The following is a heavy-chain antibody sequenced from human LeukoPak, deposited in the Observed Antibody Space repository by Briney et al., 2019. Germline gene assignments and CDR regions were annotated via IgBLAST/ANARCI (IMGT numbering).Heavy chain of an antibody. Sequence: SETLSLTCTVSGGSISSSSYYWGWIRQPPGKGLEWIESIYYSGSTYYNPSLKSRVTISVDTSKNQFSLKLSSVTAADTAVYYCARHDPMATIKYYFDYWGQGTLVTVSS. D-gene: IGHD5-24*01. CDR2: IYYSGST. J-gene: IGHJ4*02. V-gene: IGHV4-39*01. CDR3: ARHDPMATIKYYFDY. CDR1: GGSISSSSYY.